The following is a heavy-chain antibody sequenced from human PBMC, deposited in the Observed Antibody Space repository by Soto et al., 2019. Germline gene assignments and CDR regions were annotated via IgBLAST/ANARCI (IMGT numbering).Heavy chain of an antibody. V-gene: IGHV3-23*01. Sequence: PGGSLRLSCAASGFTFSSYAMSWVRQAPGKGLEWVSAISGSGGSTYYADSVKGRFTISRDNSKNTLYLQMNSLRAEDTAVYYCAKDPREWELLRVSFQHWGQGTLVTVSS. CDR2: ISGSGGST. CDR1: GFTFSSYA. CDR3: AKDPREWELLRVSFQH. J-gene: IGHJ1*01. D-gene: IGHD1-26*01.